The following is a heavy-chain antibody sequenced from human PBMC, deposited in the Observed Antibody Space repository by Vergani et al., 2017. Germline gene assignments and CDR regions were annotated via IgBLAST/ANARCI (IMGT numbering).Heavy chain of an antibody. CDR3: ARDPRDIVVVPAAPTWFDP. CDR1: GFSFSDHY. CDR2: ISNSGNTI. J-gene: IGHJ5*02. D-gene: IGHD2-2*01. V-gene: IGHV3-11*01. Sequence: QVQLVESGGGLVKPGGSLRLSCAASGFSFSDHYMTWIRQAPGKGLEWVSYISNSGNTIEYADSVKGRFSISRDNAKNSLYLQMNSLRAEDTAVYYCARDPRDIVVVPAAPTWFDPWGQGTLVTVSS.